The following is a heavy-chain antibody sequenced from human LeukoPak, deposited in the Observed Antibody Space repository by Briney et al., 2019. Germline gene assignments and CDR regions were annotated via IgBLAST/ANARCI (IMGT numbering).Heavy chain of an antibody. CDR1: GYTFTSYY. Sequence: ASVKVSCKASGYTFTSYYMHWVRQAPGQGLGWMGWISAYNGNTNYAQKLQGRVTMTTDTSTSTAYMELRSLRSDDTAVYYCAQTRYYYDSSGYYFAEYFQHWGQGTLVTVSS. CDR3: AQTRYYYDSSGYYFAEYFQH. D-gene: IGHD3-22*01. J-gene: IGHJ1*01. V-gene: IGHV1-18*04. CDR2: ISAYNGNT.